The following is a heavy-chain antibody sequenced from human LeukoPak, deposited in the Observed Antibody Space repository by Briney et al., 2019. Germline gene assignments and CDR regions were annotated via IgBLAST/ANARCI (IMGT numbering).Heavy chain of an antibody. CDR2: ISWNSGSI. Sequence: GGSLRLSCAASGFTFDDYAMHWVRQATGKGVEWVSGISWNSGSIGYADSVKGRFTISRDNAKNSLYLQMNSLRAEDTALYYCAKVGGRSSWHYFDYWGQGTLVTVSS. D-gene: IGHD6-13*01. CDR3: AKVGGRSSWHYFDY. CDR1: GFTFDDYA. V-gene: IGHV3-9*01. J-gene: IGHJ4*02.